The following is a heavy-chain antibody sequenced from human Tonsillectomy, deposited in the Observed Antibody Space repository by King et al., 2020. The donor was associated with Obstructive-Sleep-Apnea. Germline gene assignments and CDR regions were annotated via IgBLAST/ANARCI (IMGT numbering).Heavy chain of an antibody. Sequence: VQLVESGAEVKKPGESLKISCKGSGYRFTSYWIGWVRQMPGKGLEWMGIIYPGDSDTRYSPSFQGQVTISADKSISTAYLQWSSLKASDTAMYFCARHKGTHYYDSSGYENWGQGTLVTVSS. V-gene: IGHV5-51*01. CDR3: ARHKGTHYYDSSGYEN. CDR2: IYPGDSDT. D-gene: IGHD3-22*01. CDR1: GYRFTSYW. J-gene: IGHJ4*02.